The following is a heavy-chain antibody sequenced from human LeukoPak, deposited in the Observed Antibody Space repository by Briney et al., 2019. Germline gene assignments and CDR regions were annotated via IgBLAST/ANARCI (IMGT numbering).Heavy chain of an antibody. CDR2: ISSSSSTI. V-gene: IGHV3-48*01. J-gene: IGHJ4*02. CDR1: GFTFSSYS. CDR3: AKDHDSSSCPHFDY. Sequence: GGSLRLSCAASGFTFSSYSMNWVRQAPGKGLEWVSSISSSSSTIYYADSVKGRFTISRDNAKNSAYLQMNSLRAEDTAVHYCAKDHDSSSCPHFDYWGQGTLVAVSS. D-gene: IGHD6-13*01.